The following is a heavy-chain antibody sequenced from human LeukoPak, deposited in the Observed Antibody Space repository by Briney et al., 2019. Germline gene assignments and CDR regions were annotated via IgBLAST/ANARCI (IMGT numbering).Heavy chain of an antibody. D-gene: IGHD2-15*01. CDR3: AKDYTPRRYYYYMDV. J-gene: IGHJ6*03. CDR1: GFTFDDYA. V-gene: IGHV3-9*01. CDR2: ISWNSGSI. Sequence: GGSLRLPCAASGFTFDDYAMHWVRQAPGKGLEWVSGISWNSGSIGYADSVKGRFTISRDNAKNSLYLQMNSLRAEDTALYYCAKDYTPRRYYYYMDVWGKGTTVTVSS.